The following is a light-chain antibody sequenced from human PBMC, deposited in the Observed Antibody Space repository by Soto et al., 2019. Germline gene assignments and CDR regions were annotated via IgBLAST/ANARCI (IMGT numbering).Light chain of an antibody. V-gene: IGKV1-39*01. CDR2: VAS. J-gene: IGKJ1*01. CDR1: QYISTY. Sequence: DIQMTQSPSSLSASVGDSLTITCRASQYISTYLNWYQQKTGKAPKLLIYVASNLQSGVPSRFSGTGSGTDLTLTISSLQPEDIATYYCQESYSTSFGQGTKVDIK. CDR3: QESYSTS.